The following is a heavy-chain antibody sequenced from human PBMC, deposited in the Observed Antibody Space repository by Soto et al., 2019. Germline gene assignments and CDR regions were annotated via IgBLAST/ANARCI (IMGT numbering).Heavy chain of an antibody. CDR1: GGSISSYY. J-gene: IGHJ5*02. CDR3: ARDRGTAMVNWFDP. CDR2: IYYSGST. Sequence: PSETLSLTCTVSGGSISSYYWSWIRQPPGKGLEWIGYIYYSGSTNYNPSLKSRVTISVDTSKNQFSLKLSSVTAADTAVYYCARDRGTAMVNWFDPWGQGTLVTV. V-gene: IGHV4-59*01. D-gene: IGHD5-18*01.